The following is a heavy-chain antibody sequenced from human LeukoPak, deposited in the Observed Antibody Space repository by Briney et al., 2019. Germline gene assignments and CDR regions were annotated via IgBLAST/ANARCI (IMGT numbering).Heavy chain of an antibody. Sequence: PGGSLRLSCAVSGITLSNYGMSWVRQAPGKGLEWVTGISGSGGGTNYADSVKGRFTISRDNPKNTLYLQMNSLGAEDTAVYCCAKRGVVIRVILVGFHKEAYYFDSWGQGALVTVSS. J-gene: IGHJ4*02. CDR3: AKRGVVIRVILVGFHKEAYYFDS. CDR2: ISGSGGGT. D-gene: IGHD3-22*01. CDR1: GITLSNYG. V-gene: IGHV3-23*01.